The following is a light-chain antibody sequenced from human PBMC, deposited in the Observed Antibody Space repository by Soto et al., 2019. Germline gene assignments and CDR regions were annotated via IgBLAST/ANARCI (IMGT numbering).Light chain of an antibody. CDR2: GAS. CDR3: QQYNYWPET. CDR1: QSVGNS. Sequence: EVVMTQSPATLSLSPGEIATLSCRASQSVGNSLAWYQQKPGQAPRLRIHGASTRATGIPARFSGSGSGTGFTLTISSLQSEDFAVYYCQQYNYWPETFGQGTKVDIK. V-gene: IGKV3-15*01. J-gene: IGKJ1*01.